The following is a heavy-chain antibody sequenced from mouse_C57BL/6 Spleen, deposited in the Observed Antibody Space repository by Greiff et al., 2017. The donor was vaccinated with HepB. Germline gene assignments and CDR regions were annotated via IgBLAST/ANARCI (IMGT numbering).Heavy chain of an antibody. CDR3: ARRTETAQAILFAY. D-gene: IGHD3-2*02. J-gene: IGHJ3*01. V-gene: IGHV1-18*01. CDR1: GYTFTDYN. Sequence: EVQLQQSGPELVKPGASVKIPCKASGYTFTDYNMDWVKQSHGKSLEWIGDINPNNGGTIYNQKFKGKATLTVDKSSSTAYMELRSLTSEDTAVYYCARRTETAQAILFAYWGQGTLVTVSA. CDR2: INPNNGGT.